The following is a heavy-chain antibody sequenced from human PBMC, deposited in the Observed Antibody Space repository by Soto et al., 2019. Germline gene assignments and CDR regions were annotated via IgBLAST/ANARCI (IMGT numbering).Heavy chain of an antibody. CDR2: ISSSSSTI. J-gene: IGHJ3*02. CDR3: ARENGIVVVVAANFAFDI. CDR1: GFTFSSYS. Sequence: GGSLRLSCAASGFTFSSYSMNWVRQAPGKGLEWVSYISSSSSTIYYADSVKGRFTISRDNAKNSLYLQMNSLRDEDTAVYYCARENGIVVVVAANFAFDIWGQGTMVTVSS. V-gene: IGHV3-48*02. D-gene: IGHD2-15*01.